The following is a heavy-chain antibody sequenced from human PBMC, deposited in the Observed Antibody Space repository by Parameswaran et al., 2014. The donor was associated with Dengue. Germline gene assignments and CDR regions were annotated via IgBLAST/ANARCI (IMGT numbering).Heavy chain of an antibody. D-gene: IGHD2-15*01. J-gene: IGHJ3*02. CDR2: IYPGDSYT. CDR3: ARTNCNGGICYPFDAFDI. V-gene: IGHV5-51*01. Sequence: VRQAPGKGLEWMGIIYPGDSYTTYSPSFQGQVTISADKSISTAYLRWSSLKASDTAMYYCARTNCNGGICYPFDAFDIWGQGTMVTVSS.